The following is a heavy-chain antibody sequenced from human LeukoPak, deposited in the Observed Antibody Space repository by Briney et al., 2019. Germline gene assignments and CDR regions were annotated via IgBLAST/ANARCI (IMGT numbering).Heavy chain of an antibody. CDR1: GESFSAYF. D-gene: IGHD2-15*01. Sequence: SETLSLTCAVYGESFSAYFWNWIRQAPGKPLEYIGEINHRGSSHYNPSLKTRVTLSVDTSKNQFSLRLTSVTAADTAVYFCARGSSFDGYCSAGACDAGYYDSWGQGTPVTVSS. J-gene: IGHJ4*02. CDR3: ARGSSFDGYCSAGACDAGYYDS. CDR2: INHRGSS. V-gene: IGHV4-34*01.